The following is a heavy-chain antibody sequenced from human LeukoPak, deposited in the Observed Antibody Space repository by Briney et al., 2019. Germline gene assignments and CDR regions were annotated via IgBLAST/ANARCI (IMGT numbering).Heavy chain of an antibody. Sequence: GGSLRLSCAASGFTFSNYAMYWVRQAPGKGLEWVSAISSSDANTYYADSVKGRFTISRDNSKNTLYLQMNSLTTDDTAFYFCAKELDTMFFDYWGQGALVTVSS. CDR2: ISSSDANT. J-gene: IGHJ4*02. V-gene: IGHV3-23*01. CDR1: GFTFSNYA. CDR3: AKELDTMFFDY. D-gene: IGHD3-10*02.